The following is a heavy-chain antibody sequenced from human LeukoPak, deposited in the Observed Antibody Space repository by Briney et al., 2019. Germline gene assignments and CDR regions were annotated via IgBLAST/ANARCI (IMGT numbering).Heavy chain of an antibody. CDR3: ARQAVEARWELIKNWFDP. J-gene: IGHJ5*02. CDR2: IYPGDSDT. Sequence: KRGESLKISCKGSGYSFTSYWIGWVRQMPGKGLEWMGIIYPGDSDTRYSPSFQGQVTISADKSISTAYLQWSSLKASDTAMYYCARQAVEARWELIKNWFDPWGQGTLVTVSS. D-gene: IGHD1-26*01. CDR1: GYSFTSYW. V-gene: IGHV5-51*01.